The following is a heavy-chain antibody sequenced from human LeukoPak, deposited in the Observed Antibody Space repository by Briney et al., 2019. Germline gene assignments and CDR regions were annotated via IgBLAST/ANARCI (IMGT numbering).Heavy chain of an antibody. Sequence: PSETLSLTCTVSGGSISSYYWSWIRQPPGKGLEWIGYIYYSGNTNYTPTLKNRLTMSVDTSKNQFSLKLSSVTAADTAVYYCVRGYYDSSGSSNTFDIWGQGTMVTVTS. J-gene: IGHJ3*02. CDR1: GGSISSYY. CDR3: VRGYYDSSGSSNTFDI. CDR2: IYYSGNT. V-gene: IGHV4-59*01. D-gene: IGHD3-22*01.